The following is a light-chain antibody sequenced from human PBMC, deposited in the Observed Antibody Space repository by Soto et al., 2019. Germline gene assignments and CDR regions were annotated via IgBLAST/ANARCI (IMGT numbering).Light chain of an antibody. J-gene: IGKJ1*01. CDR2: AAS. CDR3: QQYYSYPRT. CDR1: QGISSY. V-gene: IGKV1-8*01. Sequence: AIRMTQSPSSFSASTGDRVTITCRASQGISSYLAWYQQKPGKAPKLLIYAASTLQNEVPSRFIGSRYGTDFTLTISCLQSEDFATYYCQQYYSYPRTCGQATKLEIK.